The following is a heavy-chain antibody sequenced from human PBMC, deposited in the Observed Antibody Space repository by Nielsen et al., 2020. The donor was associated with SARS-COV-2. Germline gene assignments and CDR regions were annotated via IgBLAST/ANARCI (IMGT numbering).Heavy chain of an antibody. J-gene: IGHJ6*01. CDR3: ARGSIVVVPAAARRYYYYYYGMDV. CDR2: ISYDGSNK. D-gene: IGHD2-2*01. V-gene: IGHV3-30-3*01. Sequence: WIRQPPGKGLEWVAVISYDGSNKYYADSVKGRFTISRDNSKNTLYLQMNSLRAEDTAVYYCARGSIVVVPAAARRYYYYYYGMDVWGQGTTVTVSS.